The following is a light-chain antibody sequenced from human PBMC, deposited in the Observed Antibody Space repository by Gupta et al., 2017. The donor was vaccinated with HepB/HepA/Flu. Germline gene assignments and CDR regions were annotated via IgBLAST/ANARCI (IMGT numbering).Light chain of an antibody. Sequence: DIQMTQSPSTMSASVGDRVTITCRASQSISSWLAWYQQKPGKAPKLLIYKASSLESGVPSRFSGSGSGTEFTLTISILQPDDFATYYCQQYNSYSAWTFGQGTKVESK. CDR2: KAS. V-gene: IGKV1-5*03. CDR3: QQYNSYSAWT. J-gene: IGKJ1*01. CDR1: QSISSW.